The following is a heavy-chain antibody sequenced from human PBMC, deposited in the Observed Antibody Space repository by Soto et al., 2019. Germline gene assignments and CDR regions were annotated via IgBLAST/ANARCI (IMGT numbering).Heavy chain of an antibody. J-gene: IGHJ4*02. Sequence: QVQLQESGPGLVKPSETLSLTCTVSGGSISSYYWSWIRQPPGKGLEWIGYIYYSGSTNYNPSLKSRVPISVDTSKNQFSLNLSSMTAADTAVYYCARRYGYSFDYWGQGTLVTVSS. CDR1: GGSISSYY. CDR3: ARRYGYSFDY. D-gene: IGHD1-1*01. V-gene: IGHV4-59*08. CDR2: IYYSGST.